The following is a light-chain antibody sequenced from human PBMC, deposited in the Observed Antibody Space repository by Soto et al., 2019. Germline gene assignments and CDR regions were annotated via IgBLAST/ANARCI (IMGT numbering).Light chain of an antibody. J-gene: IGKJ4*01. V-gene: IGKV3-20*01. CDR2: GAS. Sequence: EIVLTQSPGTLSLSPGERATLSCRASQSVSSYLAWYQQKPGQTPRLLIYGASSRATGIPDRFSGSGSATDFTLTISRLEPEDFAVYYCQQYNYSPLTFGGGTKVEIK. CDR1: QSVSSY. CDR3: QQYNYSPLT.